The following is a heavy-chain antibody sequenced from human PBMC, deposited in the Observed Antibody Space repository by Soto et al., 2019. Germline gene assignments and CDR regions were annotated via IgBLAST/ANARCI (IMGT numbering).Heavy chain of an antibody. CDR3: TRDRGGEYDYIWGSYRYVFDY. V-gene: IGHV3-49*03. J-gene: IGHJ4*02. CDR2: IRSKAYGGKT. Sequence: GGSLRLSCTASGFTFGDYAMSWFRQAPGKGLEWVGFIRSKAYGGKTEYAASVKGRFTISRDDSKSMAFLQMNSLKTDDTAWYYCTRDRGGEYDYIWGSYRYVFDYWGQGTLVTVSS. D-gene: IGHD3-16*02. CDR1: GFTFGDYA.